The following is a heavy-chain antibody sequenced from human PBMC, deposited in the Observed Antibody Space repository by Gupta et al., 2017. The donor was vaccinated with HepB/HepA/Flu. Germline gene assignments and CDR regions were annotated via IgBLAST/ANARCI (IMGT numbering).Heavy chain of an antibody. CDR2: IYSGGST. J-gene: IGHJ3*02. CDR1: GFHVSSNY. D-gene: IGHD6-13*01. CDR3: ARERRAAAGTGGAFDI. V-gene: IGHV3-53*04. Sequence: EVQLVESGGGLVQPGGSLRLSCAASGFHVSSNYMSWVRQAPGKGLEWVSVIYSGGSTYDADSVKGRFTISRHNSKNTLYLQMNSLRAEDTAVYYCARERRAAAGTGGAFDIWGQGTMVTVSS.